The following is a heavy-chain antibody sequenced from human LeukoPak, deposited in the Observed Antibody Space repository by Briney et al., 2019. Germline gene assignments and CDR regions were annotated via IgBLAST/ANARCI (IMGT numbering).Heavy chain of an antibody. CDR3: ARASALATPPFAY. CDR1: GFTFSNYW. D-gene: IGHD5-12*01. Sequence: GGSLRLSCAASGFTFSNYWMHWVRQAPGKGLVWVSRINIDGSTSNYADSVKGRFTVSRDNAKNAVYLQMNSLRVEDTAVYYCARASALATPPFAYWGQGTLVTAS. CDR2: INIDGSTS. J-gene: IGHJ4*02. V-gene: IGHV3-74*01.